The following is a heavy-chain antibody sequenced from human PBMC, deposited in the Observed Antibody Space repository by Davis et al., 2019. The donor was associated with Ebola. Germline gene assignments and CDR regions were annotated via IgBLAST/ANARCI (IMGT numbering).Heavy chain of an antibody. J-gene: IGHJ4*02. CDR2: ISGSGGST. CDR3: AKSASFMVRGPVY. V-gene: IGHV3-23*01. CDR1: GFTFSSYA. D-gene: IGHD3-10*01. Sequence: GESLKISCAASGFTFSSYAMSWVRQAPGKGLEWVSAISGSGGSTYYADSVKGRFTISRDNSKNTLYLQMNSLRAEDTAVYYCAKSASFMVRGPVYWGQGTLVTVSP.